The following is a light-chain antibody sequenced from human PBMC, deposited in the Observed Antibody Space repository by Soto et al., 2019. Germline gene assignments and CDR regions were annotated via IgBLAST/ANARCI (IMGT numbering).Light chain of an antibody. J-gene: IGLJ2*01. CDR3: QTWGTGIAV. Sequence: QSVLTQSPSASASLGASVNFTCTLSSGHSSYGIAWHQQQSEKGPRYLMKVNSDGSHRKGDGIPDRFSGSSSGAERYLTISSLQSEDEADYYCQTWGTGIAVFGGGTKLTVL. CDR2: VNSDGSH. V-gene: IGLV4-69*01. CDR1: SGHSSYG.